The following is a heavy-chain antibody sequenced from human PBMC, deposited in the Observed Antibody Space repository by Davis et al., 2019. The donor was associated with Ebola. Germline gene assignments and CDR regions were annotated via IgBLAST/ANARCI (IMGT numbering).Heavy chain of an antibody. CDR3: VKKGFTIFGVVTYYGMDV. V-gene: IGHV3-64D*08. J-gene: IGHJ6*02. D-gene: IGHD3-3*01. Sequence: GESLKISCSASGFTFSSYAMHWVRQAPGKGLEYVSAISSNGGSTYYADSVKGRFTISRDNSKNTLYLQMSSLRAEDTAVYYCVKKGFTIFGVVTYYGMDVWGQGTTVTVSS. CDR2: ISSNGGST. CDR1: GFTFSSYA.